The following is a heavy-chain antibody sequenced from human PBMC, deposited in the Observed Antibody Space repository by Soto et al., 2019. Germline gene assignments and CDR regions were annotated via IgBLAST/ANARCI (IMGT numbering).Heavy chain of an antibody. Sequence: PGGSLRLSCAPSGFIFTTYAMHWVRQTPGKGLEWVAVVSFDGSNKYYADSVKGRFTISRDNSKNTLYLQMSNLRGDDTAVYYSAKEGYCSSPSCLAAYMDAWGRGTTVTVSS. V-gene: IGHV3-30*18. J-gene: IGHJ6*03. CDR2: VSFDGSNK. D-gene: IGHD2-2*01. CDR1: GFIFTTYA. CDR3: AKEGYCSSPSCLAAYMDA.